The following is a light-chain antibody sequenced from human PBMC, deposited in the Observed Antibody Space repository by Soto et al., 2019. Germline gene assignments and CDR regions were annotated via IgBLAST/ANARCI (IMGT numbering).Light chain of an antibody. Sequence: QSALTQPASVSGSPGQSITVSCTGTDSDVGTYNLVSWFQQNPGSVPKLIIYEVNMRPSGVSSRFSGSKSGNTPSLTISGLQPEDEADYYCCSYAGDGVVFGGGTPLTVL. CDR2: EVN. J-gene: IGLJ2*01. V-gene: IGLV2-23*02. CDR1: DSDVGTYNL. CDR3: CSYAGDGVV.